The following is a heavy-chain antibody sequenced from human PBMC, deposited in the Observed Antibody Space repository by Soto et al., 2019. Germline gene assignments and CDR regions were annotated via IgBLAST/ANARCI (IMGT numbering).Heavy chain of an antibody. CDR3: ARTLLDYGDYGESFDYYYYGMDV. Sequence: SGPTLVNPTQTLTLTCTFSGFSLSTSGMCVSWIRQPPGKALEWLALIDWDDDKYYSTSLKTRLTISKDTSKNQVVLTMTNMDPVDTATYYCARTLLDYGDYGESFDYYYYGMDVWGQGTTVTVSS. CDR2: IDWDDDK. V-gene: IGHV2-70*01. D-gene: IGHD4-17*01. CDR1: GFSLSTSGMC. J-gene: IGHJ6*02.